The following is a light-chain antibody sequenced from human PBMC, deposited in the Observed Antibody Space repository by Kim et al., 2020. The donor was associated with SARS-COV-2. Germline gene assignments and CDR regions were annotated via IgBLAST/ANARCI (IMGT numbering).Light chain of an antibody. CDR3: NSRDRNDNVL. V-gene: IGLV3-19*01. J-gene: IGLJ2*01. CDR1: SLRSYY. CDR2: GKN. Sequence: VALGQTVRITCQGDSLRSYYATRYQQKPGQAPILVLYGKNNRPSGIPDRFSASSSGNTASLTITGTQAGDEADYYCNSRDRNDNVLFGGGTKLTVL.